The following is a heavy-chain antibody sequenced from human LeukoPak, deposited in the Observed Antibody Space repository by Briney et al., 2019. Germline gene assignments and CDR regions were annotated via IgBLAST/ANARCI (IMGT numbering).Heavy chain of an antibody. CDR2: INAGNGNT. Sequence: GASVKVSCTASGYTFTGYYMHWVRQAPGQRLEWMGWINAGNGNTKYSQKFQGRVTITRDTSASTAYMELSSLRSEDTAVYYCARSRYSSGWSIDYWGQGTLVTVSS. CDR1: GYTFTGYY. CDR3: ARSRYSSGWSIDY. J-gene: IGHJ4*02. D-gene: IGHD6-19*01. V-gene: IGHV1-3*01.